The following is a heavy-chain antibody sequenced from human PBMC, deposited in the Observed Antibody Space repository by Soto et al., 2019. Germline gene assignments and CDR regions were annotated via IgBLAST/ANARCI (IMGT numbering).Heavy chain of an antibody. J-gene: IGHJ4*02. Sequence: SQTLSLTCAISGDTVSSNSAAWNWIRQSPSRGLEWLGRTYYGSKWYSDYAVSVKSRITINPDTSKNRFSLQLTSVTPEDTAVNYCERFSFNLVRGLRGDRIDYFDPWGQGTLVTVSS. CDR3: ERFSFNLVRGLRGDRIDYFDP. CDR1: GDTVSSNSAA. V-gene: IGHV6-1*01. CDR2: TYYGSKWYS. D-gene: IGHD3-10*01.